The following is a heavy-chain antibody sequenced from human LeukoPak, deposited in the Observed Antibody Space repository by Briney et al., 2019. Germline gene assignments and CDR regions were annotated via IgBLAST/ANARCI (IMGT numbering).Heavy chain of an antibody. CDR1: GFTFSRYG. CDR2: IWYDGSNK. Sequence: PGRSLRLSCAASGFTFSRYGMHWVRQAPGKGLEWVAVIWYDGSNKYYAESVKGRFTISRDNSKNTLHLQMNSLRAEDTAVYYCARDPPMYYHDEPGSRDAFDIWGQGTMVTVSS. CDR3: ARDPPMYYHDEPGSRDAFDI. D-gene: IGHD3-22*01. V-gene: IGHV3-33*01. J-gene: IGHJ3*02.